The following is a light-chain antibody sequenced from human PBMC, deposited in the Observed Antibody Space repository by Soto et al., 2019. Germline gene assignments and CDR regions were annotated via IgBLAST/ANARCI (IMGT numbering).Light chain of an antibody. CDR3: QAWDSSIHYV. J-gene: IGLJ1*01. CDR1: KLGDKY. V-gene: IGLV3-1*01. Sequence: SYEPTQPPSVSVSPGQTASITCSGDKLGDKYICWYQHKAGQSPVVVIFQDNKRPSGIPERFSGSRSGNTATLTISGTQAMDEADYYCQAWDSSIHYVFGTGTKLTVL. CDR2: QDN.